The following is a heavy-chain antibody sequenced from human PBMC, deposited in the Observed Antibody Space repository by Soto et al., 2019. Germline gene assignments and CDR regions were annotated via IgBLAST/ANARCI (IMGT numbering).Heavy chain of an antibody. CDR1: GFTFSSYA. V-gene: IGHV3-23*01. CDR3: AKLGPTHYDSSGYEDY. J-gene: IGHJ4*02. D-gene: IGHD3-22*01. Sequence: GGSLRLSCAASGFTFSSYAMSWVRQAPGKGLEWVSAIRDDGGNTYYADSVKGRFTISRDNSKNTLYLQMNSLRAEDTAVYYCAKLGPTHYDSSGYEDYWGQGTLVTVSS. CDR2: IRDDGGNT.